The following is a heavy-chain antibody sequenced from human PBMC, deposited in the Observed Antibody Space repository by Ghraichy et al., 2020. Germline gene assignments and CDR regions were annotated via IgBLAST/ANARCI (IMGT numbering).Heavy chain of an antibody. V-gene: IGHV4-39*01. Sequence: CIVSGVSISSKSYYWGWVRQPPGKGLEWIGSSYHSGSTYYKPSLEGRINVSVDKSKNHFSLTLTSVTAADTAVYYCARQGYYGSGTYYIFEDWGQGILVTVSS. J-gene: IGHJ4*02. CDR1: GVSISSKSYY. CDR2: SYHSGST. D-gene: IGHD3-10*01. CDR3: ARQGYYGSGTYYIFED.